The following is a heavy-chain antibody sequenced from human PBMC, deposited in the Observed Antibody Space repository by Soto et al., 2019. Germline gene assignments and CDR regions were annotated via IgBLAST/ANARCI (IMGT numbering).Heavy chain of an antibody. CDR2: MYYSGIT. J-gene: IGHJ4*02. CDR3: AREDICWTYYFDY. D-gene: IGHD2-15*01. CDR1: GAPVSSESHF. Sequence: PSETLSLTCIVSGAPVSSESHFWTWIRQPQGKGLEWLGDMYYSGITNSNPALKSRVTLAVDRSRNQCSPSLNSVTAADTAVYYCAREDICWTYYFDYWGPGTQVTVSS. V-gene: IGHV4-61*01.